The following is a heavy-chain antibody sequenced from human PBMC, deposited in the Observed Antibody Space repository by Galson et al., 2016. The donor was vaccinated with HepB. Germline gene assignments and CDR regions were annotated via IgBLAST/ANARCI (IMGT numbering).Heavy chain of an antibody. CDR2: ITVAGGT. CDR1: AFTLSNYA. J-gene: IGHJ4*02. V-gene: IGHV3-23*01. D-gene: IGHD4-23*01. CDR3: AKYMTAVAGVAFGS. Sequence: SLRLSCADSAFTLSNYAMSWVRQAPGKGLEWVSTITVAGGTYYAGSVKGRFTISRDYSKKTLYLQMDSLRAEDTAVYYCAKYMTAVAGVAFGSWGQGTLVTVSS.